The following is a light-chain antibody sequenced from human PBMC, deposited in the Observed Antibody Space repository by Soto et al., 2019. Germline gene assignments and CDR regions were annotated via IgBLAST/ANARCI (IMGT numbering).Light chain of an antibody. Sequence: QSALTQPASVSGSPGQSITISCTGTSSDVGSYNLVSWYQQHPGKAPKLMIYEGSKRPSGVSNRFSGSKSGNTASLTLSGLQAEDEADYYCCSYAGSSTFAYVFGTGTKLTVL. CDR1: SSDVGSYNL. V-gene: IGLV2-23*03. J-gene: IGLJ1*01. CDR2: EGS. CDR3: CSYAGSSTFAYV.